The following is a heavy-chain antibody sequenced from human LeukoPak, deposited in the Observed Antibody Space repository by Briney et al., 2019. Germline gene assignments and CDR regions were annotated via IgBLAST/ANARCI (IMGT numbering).Heavy chain of an antibody. CDR3: AKNLHDFWSGYTFDY. CDR1: GFTFSSYA. V-gene: IGHV3-23*01. CDR2: ISGSGGST. D-gene: IGHD3-3*01. J-gene: IGHJ4*02. Sequence: GGSLRLSCAASGFTFSSYAMSWVCQAPGKGLEWVSAISGSGGSTYYADSVKGRFTISRDNSKNTLYLQMNSLRAEDTAVYYCAKNLHDFWSGYTFDYWGQGTLVTVSS.